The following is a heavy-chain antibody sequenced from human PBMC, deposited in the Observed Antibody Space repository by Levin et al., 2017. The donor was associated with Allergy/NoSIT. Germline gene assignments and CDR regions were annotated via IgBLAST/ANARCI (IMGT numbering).Heavy chain of an antibody. J-gene: IGHJ4*02. CDR3: ARNSRIAAADLDY. Sequence: SQTLSLTCTVSGGSISSYYWSWIRQPPGKGLEWIGYMYYSGSTDYNPSLKSRVTISVDTSKNQFSLELTSVTAADTAVYYCARNSRIAAADLDYWGQGTLVTVSS. CDR1: GGSISSYY. D-gene: IGHD6-13*01. V-gene: IGHV4-59*08. CDR2: MYYSGST.